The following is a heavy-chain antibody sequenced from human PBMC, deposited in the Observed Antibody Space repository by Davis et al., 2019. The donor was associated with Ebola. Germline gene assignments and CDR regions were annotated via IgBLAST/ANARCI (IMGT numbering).Heavy chain of an antibody. J-gene: IGHJ4*02. CDR3: ARCSGYDYPDY. D-gene: IGHD5-12*01. V-gene: IGHV3-23*05. CDR2: IRGNGNR. Sequence: GESLKISCAASGFTFTGNAMTWVRQAPGRGLEWVSDIRGNGNRHYADSVKGRFTISRDDPKSMLYVQMNSLRDEDTAVYYCARCSGYDYPDYWGQGTLVTVSS. CDR1: GFTFTGNA.